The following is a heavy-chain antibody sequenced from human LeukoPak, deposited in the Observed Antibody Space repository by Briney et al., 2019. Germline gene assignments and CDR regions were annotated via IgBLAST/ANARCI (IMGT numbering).Heavy chain of an antibody. D-gene: IGHD2-2*01. CDR3: ARQVVPAAMLPWFDP. CDR1: GYTFTGYY. J-gene: IGHJ5*02. Sequence: GASVKVSCKASGYTFTGYYMHWVRQAPGQGLGWMGWINPNSGGTNYAQKFQGRVTMTRDTSISTAYMELSRLRSDDTAVYYCARQVVPAAMLPWFDPWGQGTLVTVSS. CDR2: INPNSGGT. V-gene: IGHV1-2*02.